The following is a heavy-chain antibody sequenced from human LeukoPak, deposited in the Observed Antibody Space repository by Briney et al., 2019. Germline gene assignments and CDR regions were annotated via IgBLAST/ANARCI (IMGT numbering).Heavy chain of an antibody. CDR2: IYDSGST. V-gene: IGHV4-30-4*01. D-gene: IGHD2-15*01. CDR1: GAFIRSGDYY. Sequence: SETLSLTCTVSGAFIRSGDYYWSWIRQPPGKGLEWIGYIYDSGSTYYNPSLKSRITISVDTSENRFSLKLGSVTATDTAVYYCARDCSGGSCYGAFDIWGQGTMVTVSS. CDR3: ARDCSGGSCYGAFDI. J-gene: IGHJ3*02.